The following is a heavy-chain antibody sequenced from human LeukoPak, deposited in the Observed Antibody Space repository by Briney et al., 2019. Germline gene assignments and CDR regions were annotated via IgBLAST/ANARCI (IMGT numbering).Heavy chain of an antibody. CDR3: ARDGSSSLRGYFDY. D-gene: IGHD6-13*01. CDR1: GFTSSIYS. CDR2: IRISMRYI. Sequence: GRSLRLSCAPSGFTSSIYSMKWVRQAPEGGREWGSSIRISMRYISYTGSLKGRFTIYRDNAKNCSYLQMNSLRAEDTAVYYCARDGSSSLRGYFDYCGQGTMVTVSS. J-gene: IGHJ4*02. V-gene: IGHV3-21*01.